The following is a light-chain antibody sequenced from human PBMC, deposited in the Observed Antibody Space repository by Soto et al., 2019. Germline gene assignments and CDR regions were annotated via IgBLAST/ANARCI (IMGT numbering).Light chain of an antibody. CDR1: QSVSSY. J-gene: IGKJ5*01. V-gene: IGKV3-11*01. CDR3: QQRSNWPSIT. CDR2: DAS. Sequence: IVLTHSPGTLSFSPGEIATLSFRASQSVSSYLAWYQQKPGQAPRLLIYDASNRATGIPARFSGSGSGTDFTLTISSLEPEDFAVYYCQQRSNWPSITFGQGTRLEIK.